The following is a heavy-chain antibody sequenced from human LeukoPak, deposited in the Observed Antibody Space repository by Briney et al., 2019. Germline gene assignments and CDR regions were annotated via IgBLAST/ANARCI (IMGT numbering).Heavy chain of an antibody. Sequence: GGSLRLSCAASGFTFSSSWMSWVRQAPGKGLEWVANTKQDGSEKYYVDSVKGRFTISRDNAKNSLYLQMNSLRAEDTAVYYCARYCSSISCALSFDYWGQGTLVTVSS. V-gene: IGHV3-7*05. J-gene: IGHJ4*02. CDR1: GFTFSSSW. D-gene: IGHD2-2*01. CDR3: ARYCSSISCALSFDY. CDR2: TKQDGSEK.